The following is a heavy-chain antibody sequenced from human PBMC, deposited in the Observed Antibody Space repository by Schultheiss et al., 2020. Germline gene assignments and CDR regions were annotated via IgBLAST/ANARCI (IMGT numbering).Heavy chain of an antibody. D-gene: IGHD2-15*01. CDR3: AKAGYCSGGSCYIDY. Sequence: SLKISCAASGFTFGDYAMHWVRQAPGKGLEWVSGISWNSGSIGYADSVKGRFTISRDNAKNSLYLQMNSLRAEDTALYYCAKAGYCSGGSCYIDYWGQGTLVTVSS. CDR1: GFTFGDYA. J-gene: IGHJ4*02. CDR2: ISWNSGSI. V-gene: IGHV3-9*01.